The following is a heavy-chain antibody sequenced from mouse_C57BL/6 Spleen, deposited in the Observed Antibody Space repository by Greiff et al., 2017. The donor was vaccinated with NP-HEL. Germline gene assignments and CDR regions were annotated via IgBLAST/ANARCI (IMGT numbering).Heavy chain of an antibody. CDR2: IYPGSGNT. CDR3: ARYYYGSSGYYFDY. V-gene: IGHV1-76*01. J-gene: IGHJ2*01. CDR1: GYTFTDYY. Sequence: VQLQQSGAELVRPGASVKLSCKASGYTFTDYYINWVKQRPGQGLEWIARIYPGSGNTYYNEKFKGKATLTAEKSSSTAYMQLSSLTSEDSAVYFCARYYYGSSGYYFDYWGQGTTLTVSS. D-gene: IGHD1-1*01.